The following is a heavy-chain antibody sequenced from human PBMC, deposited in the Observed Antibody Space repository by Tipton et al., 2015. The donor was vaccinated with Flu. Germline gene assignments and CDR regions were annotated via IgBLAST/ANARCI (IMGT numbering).Heavy chain of an antibody. CDR2: ISSSSSYI. CDR1: GFTFSSYS. J-gene: IGHJ5*02. D-gene: IGHD3-10*01. Sequence: GSLRLSCAASGFTFSSYSMNWVRQAPGKGLEWVSSISSSSSYIYYADSVKGRFTISRDNAKNSLYLQMNSLRAEDTAVYYCARDAYITMVRGVIRWFDPWGQGTLVTVSS. CDR3: ARDAYITMVRGVIRWFDP. V-gene: IGHV3-21*01.